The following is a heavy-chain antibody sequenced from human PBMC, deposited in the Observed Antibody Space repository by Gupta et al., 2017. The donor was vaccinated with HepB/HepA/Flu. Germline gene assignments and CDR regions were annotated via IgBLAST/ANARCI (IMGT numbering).Heavy chain of an antibody. J-gene: IGHJ6*02. CDR1: GFTFSTYA. CDR2: ISGSGSST. D-gene: IGHD3-16*02. CDR3: TNCPIGYYYGMDV. Sequence: EVQLLESGGGLVQPGGSLRLSCAASGFTFSTYAMSWVRQAPGKRLEWVSGISGSGSSTYYADSVKGRFTISRDNSKNTLYLQMNSLRVEDTAVYYCTNCPIGYYYGMDVWGQGDTVTVSS. V-gene: IGHV3-23*01.